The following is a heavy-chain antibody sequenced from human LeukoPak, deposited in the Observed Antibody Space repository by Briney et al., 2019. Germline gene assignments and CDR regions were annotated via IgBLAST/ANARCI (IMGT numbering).Heavy chain of an antibody. CDR1: GGSISSYY. V-gene: IGHV4-59*01. D-gene: IGHD5-24*01. CDR3: AESRDGYNLGHFDY. Sequence: SETLSLTCTVSGGSISSYYWSWIRQPPGKGLEWIGYIYYSGSTNYNPSLKSRVTISVDTSKNQFSLKLSSVTAADTAMYYCAESRDGYNLGHFDYWGQGTLVTVSS. CDR2: IYYSGST. J-gene: IGHJ4*02.